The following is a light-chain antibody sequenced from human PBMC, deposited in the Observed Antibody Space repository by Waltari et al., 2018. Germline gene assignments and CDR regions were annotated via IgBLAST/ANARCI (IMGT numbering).Light chain of an antibody. Sequence: EIVLTQSPATLSLSPGERATLSCRASQSVSSYLAWYQQKPGQAPRLLIYDASNRATGIPARVSVSGSGTDFTLTISSLEPEDFAVYYCQQRSNWPALTFGGGTKVEIK. CDR2: DAS. V-gene: IGKV3-11*01. CDR1: QSVSSY. J-gene: IGKJ4*01. CDR3: QQRSNWPALT.